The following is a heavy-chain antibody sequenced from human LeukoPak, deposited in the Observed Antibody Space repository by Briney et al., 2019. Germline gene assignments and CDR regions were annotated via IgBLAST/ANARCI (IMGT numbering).Heavy chain of an antibody. D-gene: IGHD5-18*01. J-gene: IGHJ4*02. Sequence: ASVKVSCKASGYTFTSYYMHWVRQAPGQGLEWMGIINPSGGSTSYAQKFQGRVTMTRDTSTSTVYMELSSLRSEDTAVYYCATSWYSYGPFDYWGQGTLVTVSS. CDR2: INPSGGST. CDR1: GYTFTSYY. CDR3: ATSWYSYGPFDY. V-gene: IGHV1-46*03.